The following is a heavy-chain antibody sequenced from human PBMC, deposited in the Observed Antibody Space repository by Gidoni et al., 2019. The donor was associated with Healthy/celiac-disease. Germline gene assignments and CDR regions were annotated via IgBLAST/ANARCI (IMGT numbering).Heavy chain of an antibody. Sequence: QLQLQASGPGLVKPSETLSLTCTVSGGSISSSSYYWGWIRQPPGRGLDWIGSIYYSGSTYYPPSLKSRVTISVDTSKNQFSLKLSSVTAADTAVYYCARHTIYNGQYFDYWGQGTLVTVSS. CDR1: GGSISSSSYY. J-gene: IGHJ4*02. CDR2: IYYSGST. D-gene: IGHD1-1*01. V-gene: IGHV4-39*01. CDR3: ARHTIYNGQYFDY.